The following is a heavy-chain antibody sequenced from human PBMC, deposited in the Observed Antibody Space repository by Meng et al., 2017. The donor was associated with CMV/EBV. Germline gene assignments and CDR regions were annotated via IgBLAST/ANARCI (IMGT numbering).Heavy chain of an antibody. D-gene: IGHD7-27*01. J-gene: IGHJ4*02. CDR2: IGRSGTDI. CDR3: ATDPNWGTL. CDR1: QLSFSTYD. Sequence: VHLVESGEGLVKSGGYRSLSCAVSQLSFSTYDMNWVRTAPGKGLEWVASIGRSGTDIAYSDSVRGRFTISRDIPKNSLYLQMNSLRVEDTAVYYCATDPNWGTLWGQGALVTVSS. V-gene: IGHV3-21*01.